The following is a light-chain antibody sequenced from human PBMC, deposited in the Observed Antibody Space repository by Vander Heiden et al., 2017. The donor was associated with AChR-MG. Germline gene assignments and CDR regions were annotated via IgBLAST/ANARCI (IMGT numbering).Light chain of an antibody. J-gene: IGKJ2*01. V-gene: IGKV3-15*01. CDR3: QQYKNWPPYT. CDR1: QSVSSN. CDR2: GAS. Sequence: EIVMTQSPATLSVSPGERATLSRRASQSVSSNLACYQQKPGQAPRLLIYGASTRATGIPARFSGSGSGTEFTLTISSLQSEDFAVYYCQQYKNWPPYTFGQGTKLEIK.